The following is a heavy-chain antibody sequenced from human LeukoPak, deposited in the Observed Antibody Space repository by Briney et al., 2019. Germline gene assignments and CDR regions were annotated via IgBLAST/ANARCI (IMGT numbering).Heavy chain of an antibody. J-gene: IGHJ2*01. Sequence: PSETLSLTCTVSGGSISSSFYYWGWIRQPPGKGLEWIGSIYHSGSTYYNPSLKSRVTISVDTSRNQFSLKLSSVTAADTAVYYCARAPLQSVVVTTPHYWYFDLWGRGTLITVSS. CDR3: ARAPLQSVVVTTPHYWYFDL. V-gene: IGHV4-39*07. D-gene: IGHD2-21*02. CDR2: IYHSGST. CDR1: GGSISSSFYY.